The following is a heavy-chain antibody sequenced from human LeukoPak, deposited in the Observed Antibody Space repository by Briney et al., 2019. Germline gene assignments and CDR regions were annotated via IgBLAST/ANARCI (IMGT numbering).Heavy chain of an antibody. Sequence: GGSLRLSCAAPGFTLSSHAMSWVRQAPGKGLDWDSAISGSGGRTYYADSENGRFTISRANAKNTLYLQMNSLRAEDTAVYYCAKGGIAVATRYYFDYWGQGTLVTVSS. CDR3: AKGGIAVATRYYFDY. J-gene: IGHJ4*02. V-gene: IGHV3-23*01. CDR2: ISGSGGRT. D-gene: IGHD6-19*01. CDR1: GFTLSSHA.